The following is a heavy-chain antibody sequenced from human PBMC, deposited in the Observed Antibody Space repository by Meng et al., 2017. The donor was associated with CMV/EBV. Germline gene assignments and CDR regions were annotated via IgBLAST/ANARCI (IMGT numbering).Heavy chain of an antibody. CDR1: GLTFRCQG. Sequence: VALVEVGGGVCQQRWCLRFSWAAYGLTFRCQGMASVRKASGKGLEWVAVISYDGHNKDNAHTVTGRFTISRDNSKLTLYLQTDSLRAEETAVYDCAELQPVRGGFGYWGQGTLVTVSS. CDR3: AELQPVRGGFGY. D-gene: IGHD6-13*01. J-gene: IGHJ4*02. V-gene: IGHV3-30-3*01. CDR2: ISYDGHNK.